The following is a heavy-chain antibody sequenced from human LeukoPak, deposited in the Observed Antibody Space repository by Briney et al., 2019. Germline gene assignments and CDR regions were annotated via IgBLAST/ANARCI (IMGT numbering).Heavy chain of an antibody. V-gene: IGHV4-34*01. J-gene: IGHJ4*02. CDR3: ARGKGFRYGDYAPSDGY. CDR1: GGSFSGYY. Sequence: SETLSLTCAVYGGSFSGYYWSWIRQPPGKGLEWIGEINHSGSTNYNPSLKSRVTISVDTSKNQFSLKLSSVTAADTAVYYCARGKGFRYGDYAPSDGYWGQGTLVTVSS. D-gene: IGHD4-17*01. CDR2: INHSGST.